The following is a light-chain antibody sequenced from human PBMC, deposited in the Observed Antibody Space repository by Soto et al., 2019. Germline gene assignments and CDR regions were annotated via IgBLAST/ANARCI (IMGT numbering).Light chain of an antibody. V-gene: IGKV1D-12*01. CDR3: QQPDSFPLS. Sequence: DIQVTQSPSSVSASVGDRVTITCRASQFISTWLAWYQQKPGEAPKLLIFAATRLHSGVPSRFSGSGSGTDFPLTITSLQPEDFATYYCQQPDSFPLSFGGGTKV. J-gene: IGKJ4*01. CDR1: QFISTW. CDR2: AAT.